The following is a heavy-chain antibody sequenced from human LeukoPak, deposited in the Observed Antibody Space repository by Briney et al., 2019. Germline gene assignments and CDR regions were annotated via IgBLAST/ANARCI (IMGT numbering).Heavy chain of an antibody. CDR2: ISYDGSNK. V-gene: IGHV3-30*18. CDR1: GFTFSSYG. D-gene: IGHD3-22*01. J-gene: IGHJ4*02. CDR3: AKAPTKEEEWLLLNYFDY. Sequence: GGSLRLSCAASGFTFSSYGMHWVRQAPGKGLEWAAVISYDGSNKYYADSVKGRFTISRDNSKNTLYLQMNSLRAEDTAVYYCAKAPTKEEEWLLLNYFDYWGQGTLVTVSS.